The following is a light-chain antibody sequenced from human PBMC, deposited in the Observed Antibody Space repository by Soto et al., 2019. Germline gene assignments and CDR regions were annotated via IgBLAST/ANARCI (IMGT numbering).Light chain of an antibody. CDR1: SSDVGFYNF. J-gene: IGLJ1*01. Sequence: QSVLTQPPSASGSPGQSLTISCTGTSSDVGFYNFVSWHQQRPGKAPKLVIYEVTKRPSGVPDRFSGSKSGSTASLTVSGLQADDEADYYCASYAGTNLFVFGSGTKVTVL. V-gene: IGLV2-8*01. CDR2: EVT. CDR3: ASYAGTNLFV.